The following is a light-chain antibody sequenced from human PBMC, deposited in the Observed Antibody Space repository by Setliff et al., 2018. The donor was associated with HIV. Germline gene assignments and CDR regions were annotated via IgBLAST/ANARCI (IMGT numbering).Light chain of an antibody. CDR3: SSYTGKNTYV. J-gene: IGLJ1*01. CDR1: DRDIGGYTY. V-gene: IGLV2-14*01. Sequence: QSALTQPASVSGSPGQSITISCSGTDRDIGGYTYVSWYQQHPGKAPKLILYEVRMRPSGVSNRFSGSKSATTASLTISGLQAEDEADYYCSSYTGKNTYVFGTGTKATVL. CDR2: EVR.